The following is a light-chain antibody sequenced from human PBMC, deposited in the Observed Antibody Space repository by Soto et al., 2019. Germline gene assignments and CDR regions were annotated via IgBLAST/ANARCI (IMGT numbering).Light chain of an antibody. CDR1: SGDVGNYNY. J-gene: IGLJ1*01. CDR3: SSYTTSSTSV. Sequence: QSALTQPASVSGSPGQSITISCIGTSGDVGNYNYVSWYQQHPGKVPKLMIYEVSNRPSGVSHRFSGSKSGNTASLTISGLQAEDEADYYCSSYTTSSTSVFGTGTKVTVL. V-gene: IGLV2-14*01. CDR2: EVS.